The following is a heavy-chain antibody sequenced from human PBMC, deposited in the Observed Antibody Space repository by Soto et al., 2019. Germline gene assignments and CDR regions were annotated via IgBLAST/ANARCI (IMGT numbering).Heavy chain of an antibody. Sequence: PGGSLRLSCATSGFTFHDYAMSWVRQAPGKGLEWVSAIAFTGSATYYADSVKGRFTISRDNSKNSVYLQMNSPRVNDTALYYCVEEVETVRLVAFDLWGQGTLVTVSS. CDR1: GFTFHDYA. CDR3: VEEVETVRLVAFDL. D-gene: IGHD5-18*01. CDR2: IAFTGSAT. J-gene: IGHJ4*02. V-gene: IGHV3-23*01.